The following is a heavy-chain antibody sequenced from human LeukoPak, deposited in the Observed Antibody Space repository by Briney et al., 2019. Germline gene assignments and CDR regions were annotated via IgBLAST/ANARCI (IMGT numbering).Heavy chain of an antibody. V-gene: IGHV4-38-2*02. CDR1: GYSISSGYF. CDR3: ARGPRHYYGSGLYYFDY. D-gene: IGHD3-10*01. J-gene: IGHJ4*02. Sequence: SETLSLTCTVSGYSISSGYFWGWIRQPPGKGLEWIGSIYHSGTTYYNPSLKSRVTISVDTSKNQFSLKLTSVTAADTAVYYCARGPRHYYGSGLYYFDYWGQGTLVTVSS. CDR2: IYHSGTT.